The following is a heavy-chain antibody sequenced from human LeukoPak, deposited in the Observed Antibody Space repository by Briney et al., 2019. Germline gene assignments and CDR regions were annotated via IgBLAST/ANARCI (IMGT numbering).Heavy chain of an antibody. Sequence: PSETLSLTCTVSGGSVTDYYWSWIRQSPGKGLEWIGYIYYTGTSYNPSLKSRVTISVDTSKNQFSLKLSSVTAADTAVYYCARIARGVTMVRGVAYYYYYMDVWGKGTTVTVSS. CDR1: GGSVTDYY. CDR3: ARIARGVTMVRGVAYYYYYMDV. D-gene: IGHD3-10*01. V-gene: IGHV4-59*02. CDR2: IYYTGT. J-gene: IGHJ6*03.